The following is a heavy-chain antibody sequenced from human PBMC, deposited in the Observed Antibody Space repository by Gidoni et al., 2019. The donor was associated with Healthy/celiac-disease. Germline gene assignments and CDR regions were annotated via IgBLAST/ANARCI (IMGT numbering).Heavy chain of an antibody. J-gene: IGHJ3*02. Sequence: KPSQTLSLTCTVSGGSISSGSYYWSWIRQPAGKWLEWIGRIYTSWCTNYNPSLKSRVTISVDTSKNQFSLKLSSVTAADTAVYYCAREFCSGGSCYPGAFDIWGQGTMVTVSS. V-gene: IGHV4-61*02. CDR1: GGSISSGSYY. D-gene: IGHD2-15*01. CDR3: AREFCSGGSCYPGAFDI. CDR2: IYTSWCT.